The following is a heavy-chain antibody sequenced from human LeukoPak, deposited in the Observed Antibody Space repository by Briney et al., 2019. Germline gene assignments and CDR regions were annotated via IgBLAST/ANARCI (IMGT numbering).Heavy chain of an antibody. D-gene: IGHD5-24*01. CDR1: GGTLSSYA. V-gene: IGHV1-69*13. CDR2: IIPIFGTA. CDR3: ARGRDGYNYSPFDY. Sequence: ASVKVSCKASGGTLSSYAISWVRQAPGQGLEWMGGIIPIFGTANYAQKFQGRVTITADESTSTAYMELSSLRSEDTAVYYCARGRDGYNYSPFDYWGQGTLVTVSS. J-gene: IGHJ4*02.